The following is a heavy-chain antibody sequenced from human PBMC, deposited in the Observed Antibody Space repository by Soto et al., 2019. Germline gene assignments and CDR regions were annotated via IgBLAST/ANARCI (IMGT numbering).Heavy chain of an antibody. J-gene: IGHJ3*02. CDR1: GFTFSSYA. CDR2: ISYDGSNK. D-gene: IGHD1-1*01. Sequence: QVQLVESGGGVVQPGRSLRLSCAAPGFTFSSYAMHWVRQAPGKGLEWVAVISYDGSNKYYADSVKGRFTISRDNSKNTLYLQMNSLRAEDTAVYYCARPRGGNWNIGAFDIWGQGTMVTVSS. CDR3: ARPRGGNWNIGAFDI. V-gene: IGHV3-30-3*01.